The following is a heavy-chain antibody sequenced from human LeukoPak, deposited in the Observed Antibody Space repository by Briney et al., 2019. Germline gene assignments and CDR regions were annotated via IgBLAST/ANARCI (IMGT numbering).Heavy chain of an antibody. J-gene: IGHJ4*02. CDR1: GFMFGDYA. Sequence: GGSLRLSCTASGFMFGDYAMSWFRQTPGKGLEWVSSISTSSSYIYYVDSVKGRFTISRDNSKNTLYLQMNSLRAEDTAVYYCKISNSRIPGVDYWGQGTLVTVSS. CDR3: KISNSRIPGVDY. CDR2: ISTSSSYI. D-gene: IGHD2/OR15-2a*01. V-gene: IGHV3-21*01.